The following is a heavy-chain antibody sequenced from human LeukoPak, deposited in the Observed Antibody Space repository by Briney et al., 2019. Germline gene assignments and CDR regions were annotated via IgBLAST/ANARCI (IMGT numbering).Heavy chain of an antibody. CDR2: IYPGDSDT. D-gene: IGHD2-21*02. CDR3: ARSQAYCGGDCYSNAPFDY. CDR1: GYSFTSYW. V-gene: IGHV5-51*01. Sequence: GGSLKISCKGSGYSFTSYWIGWVRQMPGKGLEWMGIIYPGDSDTRYSPSFQGQVTISADKSISTAYPQWSSLKASDTAMYYCARSQAYCGGDCYSNAPFDYWGQGTLVTVSS. J-gene: IGHJ4*02.